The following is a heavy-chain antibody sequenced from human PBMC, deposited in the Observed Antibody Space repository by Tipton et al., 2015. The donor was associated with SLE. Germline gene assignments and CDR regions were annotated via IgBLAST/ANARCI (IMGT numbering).Heavy chain of an antibody. CDR2: ISWNSNKT. V-gene: IGHV3-9*01. Sequence: SLRLSCVASGFKFDDYGMHWVRQAPGKALEWVSGISWNSNKTGYAAFVKGRFTISRDNAKNSLYLQMSGLGAEDAALYFCAKDVYGSGSPFYFDSWGQGTLVTVSS. J-gene: IGHJ4*02. D-gene: IGHD3-10*01. CDR1: GFKFDDYG. CDR3: AKDVYGSGSPFYFDS.